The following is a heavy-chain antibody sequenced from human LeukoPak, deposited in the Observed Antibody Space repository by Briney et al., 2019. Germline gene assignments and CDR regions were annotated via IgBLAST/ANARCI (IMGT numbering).Heavy chain of an antibody. V-gene: IGHV3-33*01. Sequence: PGRSLRLSCAASGFTFSSYGMHWVREATGKGLEWVAVIWYDGSNKYYADSVKGRFTISRDNSKNTLYLQMNSLRAEDTAVYYCARSNYYERLRGFDPWGQGTLVTVSS. CDR3: ARSNYYERLRGFDP. D-gene: IGHD3-22*01. J-gene: IGHJ5*02. CDR1: GFTFSSYG. CDR2: IWYDGSNK.